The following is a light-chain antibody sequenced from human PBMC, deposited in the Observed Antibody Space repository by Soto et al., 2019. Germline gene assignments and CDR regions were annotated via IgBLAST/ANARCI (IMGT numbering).Light chain of an antibody. CDR3: QQRGNWPLT. Sequence: EIVLTQSPATLSLSPGGRATLSCRASQSVSSYLAWYQQKPGQAPRLLIYDASNRATGIPARFSGSGSGTDFTLTISSLEPEDFAVYYCQQRGNWPLTFGQGTKVEIK. J-gene: IGKJ1*01. CDR2: DAS. V-gene: IGKV3-11*01. CDR1: QSVSSY.